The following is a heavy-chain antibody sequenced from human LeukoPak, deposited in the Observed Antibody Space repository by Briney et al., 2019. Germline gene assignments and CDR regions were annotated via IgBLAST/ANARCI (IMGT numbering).Heavy chain of an antibody. D-gene: IGHD3-22*01. Sequence: PGGSLRLSCAASGFTFSSYSMNWVRQAPGKGLEWVSSISSSSSYIYYADSVEGRFTISRDNAKNSLYLQMNSLRAEDTAVYYCARDKIQGLLYYYDSSGYQTQDYWGQGTLVTVSS. V-gene: IGHV3-21*01. CDR1: GFTFSSYS. CDR3: ARDKIQGLLYYYDSSGYQTQDY. J-gene: IGHJ4*02. CDR2: ISSSSSYI.